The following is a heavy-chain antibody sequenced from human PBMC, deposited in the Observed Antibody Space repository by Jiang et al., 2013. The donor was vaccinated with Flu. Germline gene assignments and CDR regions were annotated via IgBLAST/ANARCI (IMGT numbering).Heavy chain of an antibody. CDR2: INTNTGHP. Sequence: QSGSELKKPGASVKVSCKASGYTFTSYAMHWVRQAPGQGLEWMGWINTNTGHPTYAQGFTGRFVFSLDTSVNTAYLQISSLEAEDTAVYYCARGTHLVATMRLYYYYYGMDLWGQGTTVTVSS. CDR1: GYTFTSYA. J-gene: IGHJ6*02. V-gene: IGHV7-4-1*02. CDR3: ARGTHLVATMRLYYYYYGMDL. D-gene: IGHD5-12*01.